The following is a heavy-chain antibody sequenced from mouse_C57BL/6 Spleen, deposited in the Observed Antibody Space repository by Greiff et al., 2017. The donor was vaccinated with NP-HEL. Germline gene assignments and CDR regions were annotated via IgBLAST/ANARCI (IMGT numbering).Heavy chain of an antibody. V-gene: IGHV5-12*01. Sequence: DVKLVESGGGLVQPGGSLKLSCAASGFTFSDYYTYWVRQTPEKRLEWVAYISNGGGSTYYPDTVKGRFTISRDNAKNTLYLQMSRLKSEDTAMYYCARHDYDAWFAYWGQGTLVTVSA. J-gene: IGHJ3*01. CDR1: GFTFSDYY. D-gene: IGHD2-4*01. CDR3: ARHDYDAWFAY. CDR2: ISNGGGST.